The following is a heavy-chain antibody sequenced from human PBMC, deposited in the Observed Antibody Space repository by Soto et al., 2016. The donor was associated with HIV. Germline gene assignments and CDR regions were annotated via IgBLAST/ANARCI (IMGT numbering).Heavy chain of an antibody. CDR1: GFTFSGSG. D-gene: IGHD1-26*01. CDR3: TSSDNSGSYY. J-gene: IGHJ4*02. V-gene: IGHV3-73*01. Sequence: EVQLVESGEAWSSLGGPVRLSCEASGFTFSGSGMHWVRQASGKGLEWVGRIRSKIRSYATAYGASVKGRFIISRDDSRNTAYLQMNSLKTEDTAVYYCTSSDNSGSYYWGQGTLVTVSS. CDR2: IRSKIRSYAT.